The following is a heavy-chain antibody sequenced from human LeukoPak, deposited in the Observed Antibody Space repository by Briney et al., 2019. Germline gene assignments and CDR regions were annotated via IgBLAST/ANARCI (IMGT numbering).Heavy chain of an antibody. CDR1: GGSISSYY. CDR3: ARAVAGYFDY. V-gene: IGHV4-59*01. J-gene: IGHJ4*02. CDR2: IYYSGST. D-gene: IGHD6-19*01. Sequence: SETLSLTCTVSGGSISSYYWSWIRQPPGKGLDWIGYIYYSGSTNYNPSLKSRVTISVDTPKNQFSLKLGSVTAADTAVYYCARAVAGYFDYWGQGTLVTVSS.